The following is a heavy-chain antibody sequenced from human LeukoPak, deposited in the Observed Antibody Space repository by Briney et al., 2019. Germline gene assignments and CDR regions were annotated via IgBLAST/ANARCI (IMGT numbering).Heavy chain of an antibody. J-gene: IGHJ5*02. V-gene: IGHV4-34*01. CDR1: GGSFSGYY. CDR2: INHSVST. Sequence: SETLSLTCAVYGGSFSGYYWSWIRQPPGKGLEWIGEINHSVSTNYNPSLKSRVTISVDTSKNQFSLKLSSVTAADTAVYYCARGDCSSTSCYCIWFDPWGQGTLVTVSS. CDR3: ARGDCSSTSCYCIWFDP. D-gene: IGHD2-2*01.